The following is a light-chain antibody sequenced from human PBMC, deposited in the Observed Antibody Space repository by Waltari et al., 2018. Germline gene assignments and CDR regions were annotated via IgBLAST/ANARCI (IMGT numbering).Light chain of an antibody. V-gene: IGKV1-13*02. CDR3: QHFKTYPIT. J-gene: IGKJ5*01. Sequence: IQLTQSPSSLSASVVDRVTLACRASKDINNDLAWHRQKPGKHPKLLIYYASSLQSGVPSRFSGSGSGTDFTLTISSLQPEDFATYHCQHFKTYPITFGQGTRLEIK. CDR1: KDINND. CDR2: YAS.